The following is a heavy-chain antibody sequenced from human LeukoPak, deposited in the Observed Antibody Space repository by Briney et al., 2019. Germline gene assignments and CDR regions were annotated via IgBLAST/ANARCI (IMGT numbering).Heavy chain of an antibody. Sequence: SETLSLTCTVSGGSISSGGYYWSWIRQHPGKGLEWIGYIYYSGSTYYNPSLKSRVTISVDTSKNQFSLKLSSVTAADTAVYYCASLPYYYDSSGYYGDAFDIWGQGTMVTVSS. D-gene: IGHD3-22*01. J-gene: IGHJ3*02. V-gene: IGHV4-31*03. CDR2: IYYSGST. CDR1: GGSISSGGYY. CDR3: ASLPYYYDSSGYYGDAFDI.